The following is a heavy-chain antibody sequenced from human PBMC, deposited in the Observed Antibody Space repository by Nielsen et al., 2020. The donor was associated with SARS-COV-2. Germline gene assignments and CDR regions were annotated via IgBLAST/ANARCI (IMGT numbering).Heavy chain of an antibody. CDR1: GGSISSYY. J-gene: IGHJ4*02. CDR3: ARGNLAVAGYYFDY. Sequence: SETLSLTCTVSGGSISSYYWGWIRQPPGKGLEWIGYIYYSGSTNYNPSLKSRVTISVDTSKNQFSLKLSSVTAADTAVYYCARGNLAVAGYYFDYWGQGTLVTVSS. CDR2: IYYSGST. V-gene: IGHV4-59*13. D-gene: IGHD6-19*01.